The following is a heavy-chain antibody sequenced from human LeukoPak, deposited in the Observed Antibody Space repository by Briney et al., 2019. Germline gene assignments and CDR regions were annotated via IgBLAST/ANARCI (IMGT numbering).Heavy chain of an antibody. CDR2: IGNNGDTT. CDR3: ARDLTNGWHYFDY. D-gene: IGHD6-19*01. V-gene: IGHV3-64*01. CDR1: GFIFSSHA. J-gene: IGHJ4*02. Sequence: GGSLRLSCAASGFIFSSHAMHWVRQAPGKGLEYVSAIGNNGDTTYYANSVKGGFTISRDNSKNTLYLEMGSLRAEDVAVYYCARDLTNGWHYFDYWGQGTLVTVSS.